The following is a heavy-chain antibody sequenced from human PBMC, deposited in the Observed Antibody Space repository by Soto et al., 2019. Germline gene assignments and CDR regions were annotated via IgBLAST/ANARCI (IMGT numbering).Heavy chain of an antibody. Sequence: GGSLRLSCAASGFTFNSYGMHWVRQAPGKGLEWVAIISYDGSNKYYADSVKGRFTISRDNSKNTLYLEINSLRAEDTAVYYCAKDGGLTGNVRFGHNDYYYGMDVWGQGTTVTVSS. D-gene: IGHD3-10*01. CDR1: GFTFNSYG. CDR2: ISYDGSNK. J-gene: IGHJ6*02. V-gene: IGHV3-30*18. CDR3: AKDGGLTGNVRFGHNDYYYGMDV.